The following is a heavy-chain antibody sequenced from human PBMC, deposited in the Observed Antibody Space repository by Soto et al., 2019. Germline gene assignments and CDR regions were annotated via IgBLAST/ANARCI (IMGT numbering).Heavy chain of an antibody. CDR2: ISYDGSNK. CDR1: GFTFSSYA. D-gene: IGHD3-9*01. V-gene: IGHV3-30-3*01. CDR3: ARGESHYDILTGNYYGMDV. J-gene: IGHJ6*02. Sequence: GGSLRLSCAASGFTFSSYAMHWVRQAPGKGLEWVAVISYDGSNKYYADSVKGRFTISRDNSKNTLYLQMNSLRAEDTAVYYCARGESHYDILTGNYYGMDVWGQGTTVTVSS.